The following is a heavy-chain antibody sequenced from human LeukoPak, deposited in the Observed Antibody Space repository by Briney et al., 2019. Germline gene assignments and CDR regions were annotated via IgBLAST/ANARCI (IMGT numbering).Heavy chain of an antibody. CDR1: GGSISRYY. CDR3: AKESVASLWLPGY. J-gene: IGHJ4*02. D-gene: IGHD5-24*01. V-gene: IGHV3-23*01. CDR2: ISGSGRST. Sequence: PSETLSLTCSVSGGSISRYYWSWIRQPPGKGLEWVSSISGSGRSTYYANSVKGRFTISRDNSKNTLYLQMNSLRAEDTAVYYCAKESVASLWLPGYWGQGTLVTVSS.